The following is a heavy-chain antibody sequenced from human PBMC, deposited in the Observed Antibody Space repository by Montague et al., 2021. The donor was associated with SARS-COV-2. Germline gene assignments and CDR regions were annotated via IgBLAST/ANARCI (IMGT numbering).Heavy chain of an antibody. CDR1: GFTFSTYA. CDR3: AVQPRDSSAWHPFDY. J-gene: IGHJ4*02. V-gene: IGHV3-33*01. D-gene: IGHD6-19*01. CDR2: MSNDVNFE. Sequence: SLRLSCAASGFTFSTYAIHCVRQSPGNGLECVSIMSNDVNFEPYADSVKGRFTISRDSSKDTLHLQMNSLTAEDTAGYYCAVQPRDSSAWHPFDYWGQGTLVTVSS.